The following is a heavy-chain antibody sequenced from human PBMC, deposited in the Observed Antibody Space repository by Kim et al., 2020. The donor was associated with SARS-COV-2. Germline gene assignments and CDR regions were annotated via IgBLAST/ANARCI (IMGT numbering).Heavy chain of an antibody. CDR3: ARRARYCSGGSCPYFGMDV. CDR1: GYRFANSC. CDR2: IYPADSNT. Sequence: GESLKISCKGSGYRFANSCIAWVRQMPGKGLEWMGIIYPADSNTTYSPSFQGHVTISADKSTSTAYLQWSSLKASDTAMYYCARRARYCSGGSCPYFGMDVWGQGTTVTVSS. V-gene: IGHV5-51*01. D-gene: IGHD2-15*01. J-gene: IGHJ6*02.